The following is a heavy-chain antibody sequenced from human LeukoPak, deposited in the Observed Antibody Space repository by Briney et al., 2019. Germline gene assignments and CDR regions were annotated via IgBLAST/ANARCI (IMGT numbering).Heavy chain of an antibody. CDR1: GDYW. CDR3: VSFYETN. D-gene: IGHD2-2*01. J-gene: IGHJ4*02. Sequence: GGSLRLSCAASGDYWMHWVRQAPGKGLVWVSHVNSDGSWTSHADSAKGRFTISKDNAKNTVYLQMNNLRTEDTAVYYCVSFYETNWGRGTLVTVSS. V-gene: IGHV3-74*01. CDR2: VNSDGSWT.